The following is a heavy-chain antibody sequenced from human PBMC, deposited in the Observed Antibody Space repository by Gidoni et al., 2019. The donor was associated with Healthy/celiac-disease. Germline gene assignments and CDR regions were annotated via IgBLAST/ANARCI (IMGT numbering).Heavy chain of an antibody. CDR1: GFPFSSSG. Sequence: QVQLVESGGGVVQPGGSLRLSCAASGFPFSSSGMHWVRQAPGKGLEWVAFIRYDGSNKYYADSGKGRFTISRDNSKNTLYLQMNSLRAEDTAVYYCAKAYPGLADYWGQGTLVTVSS. V-gene: IGHV3-30*02. CDR3: AKAYPGLADY. D-gene: IGHD2-21*01. CDR2: IRYDGSNK. J-gene: IGHJ4*02.